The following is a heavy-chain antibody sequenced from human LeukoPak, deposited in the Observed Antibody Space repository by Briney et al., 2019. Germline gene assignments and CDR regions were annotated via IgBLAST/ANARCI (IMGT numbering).Heavy chain of an antibody. V-gene: IGHV1-2*02. Sequence: ASVKVSCKASGYTFTGHYIHWVRQAPGQGLEWMGWINPDNGGTNFAQSFQDRVTLTRDTSITTTYMELSSLTSDDTAVYYCARGAVRGPTAHWLPPWGQGPLVTVPS. CDR1: GYTFTGHY. J-gene: IGHJ5*02. D-gene: IGHD3-10*01. CDR3: ARGAVRGPTAHWLPP. CDR2: INPDNGGT.